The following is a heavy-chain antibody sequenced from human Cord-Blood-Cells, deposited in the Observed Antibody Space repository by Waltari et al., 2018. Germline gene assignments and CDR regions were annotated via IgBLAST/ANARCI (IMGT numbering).Heavy chain of an antibody. J-gene: IGHJ4*02. Sequence: QVQLVQSGAEVKKPGASVKVSCKASGYTFTSYAMHWVRQAPGQRLEWMGWINAGNGKTKYSQKFQGRVTITRDTSASTAYMELSSLRSEDTAVYYCARDCSGGSCYFDYWGQGTLVTVSS. CDR2: INAGNGKT. CDR1: GYTFTSYA. D-gene: IGHD2-15*01. V-gene: IGHV1-3*01. CDR3: ARDCSGGSCYFDY.